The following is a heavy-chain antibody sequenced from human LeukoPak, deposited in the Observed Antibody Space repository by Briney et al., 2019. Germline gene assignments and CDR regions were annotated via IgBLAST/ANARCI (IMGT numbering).Heavy chain of an antibody. Sequence: SETQSLTCVFSIYSINIGYYRSWIRQTQGKGLEWYGKTYYGGRTNYKPSHKNSHPISVDTSKNQISLKLSSVTAADTAVYYCARVNSAMVDYWGQGTLVTVST. J-gene: IGHJ4*02. D-gene: IGHD5-18*01. CDR2: TYYGGRT. CDR1: IYSINIGYY. V-gene: IGHV4-59*01. CDR3: ARVNSAMVDY.